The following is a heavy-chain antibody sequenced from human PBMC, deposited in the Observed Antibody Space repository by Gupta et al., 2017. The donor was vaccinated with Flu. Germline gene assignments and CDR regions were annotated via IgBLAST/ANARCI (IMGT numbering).Heavy chain of an antibody. V-gene: IGHV4-34*02. D-gene: IGHD3-9*01. Sequence: QVQLQQWGAGLLKPSETLSLTCAVYSGSLSTYYWSWIRQPPGKGLEWIGEISHSGSTNYNPSLESRATISVDTSKNQFSLRVTSLTAADTAVYYCARVDFDILNDRWNYFDYWGQGTLVTVSS. CDR2: ISHSGST. CDR1: SGSLSTYY. J-gene: IGHJ4*02. CDR3: ARVDFDILNDRWNYFDY.